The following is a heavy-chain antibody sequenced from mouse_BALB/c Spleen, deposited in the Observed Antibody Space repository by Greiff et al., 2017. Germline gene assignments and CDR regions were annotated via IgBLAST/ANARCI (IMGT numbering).Heavy chain of an antibody. J-gene: IGHJ1*01. CDR3: TGGGLRRDFDV. V-gene: IGHV1S22*01. Sequence: LQQPGSELVRPGASVKLSCKASGYTFTSYWMHWVKQRPGQGLEWIGNIYPGSGSTNYDEKFKSKATLTVDTSSSTAYMQLSSLTSEDSAVYYGTGGGLRRDFDVWGAGTTVTVSS. CDR2: IYPGSGST. CDR1: GYTFTSYW. D-gene: IGHD2-2*01.